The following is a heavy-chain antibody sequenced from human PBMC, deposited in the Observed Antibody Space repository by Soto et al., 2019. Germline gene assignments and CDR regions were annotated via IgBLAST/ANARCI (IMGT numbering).Heavy chain of an antibody. D-gene: IGHD1-26*01. CDR1: GFTFNTHW. J-gene: IGHJ4*02. V-gene: IGHV3-74*01. CDR3: ARAMTSVGAAAKGDF. CDR2: INSDGSIT. Sequence: EVQLVESGGGLILPGGSLRLSCAASGFTFNTHWMHWVRQAPGKGLVWVSRINSDGSITDYADSVKGRFSISRDNPRNTHYLQMNSRSHGDTAVYYGARAMTSVGAAAKGDFWGQGTLVTVSS.